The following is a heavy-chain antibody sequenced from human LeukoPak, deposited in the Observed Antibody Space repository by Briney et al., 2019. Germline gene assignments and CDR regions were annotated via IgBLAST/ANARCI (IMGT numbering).Heavy chain of an antibody. Sequence: EASVKVSCKAYGGTFSSYAISWVRQAPGQGLEWMGGIIPIFGTANYAQKFQGRVTITTDESTSTAYMELSSLRSEDTAVYYCASLDGSRADYWGQGTLVTVSS. CDR2: IIPIFGTA. D-gene: IGHD5-24*01. CDR1: GGTFSSYA. J-gene: IGHJ4*02. CDR3: ASLDGSRADY. V-gene: IGHV1-69*05.